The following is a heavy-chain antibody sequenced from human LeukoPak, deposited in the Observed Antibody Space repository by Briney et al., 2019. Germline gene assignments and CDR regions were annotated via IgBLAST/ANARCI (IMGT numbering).Heavy chain of an antibody. CDR1: GGSISSGGYS. J-gene: IGHJ4*02. CDR3: ARDTRVKRDSGSYYSFDY. D-gene: IGHD1-26*01. CDR2: IYHSGST. Sequence: PSETLSLTCAVSGGSISSGGYSWSWIRQPPGKGLEWIGYIYHSGSTYYNPSLKSRVTISADTSKNQFSLKLSSVTAADTAVYYCARDTRVKRDSGSYYSFDYWGQGTLVTVSS. V-gene: IGHV4-30-2*01.